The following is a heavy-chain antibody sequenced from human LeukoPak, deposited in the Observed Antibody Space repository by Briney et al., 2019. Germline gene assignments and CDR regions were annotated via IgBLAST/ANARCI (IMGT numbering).Heavy chain of an antibody. V-gene: IGHV1-8*02. Sequence: ASVKVSCKASGYTFTSYDINWVRQATGQGLEWMGWMNPNSGNTGYAQKFQGRVTMTRNTSISTAYMELSSLRSEDTAVYYCATTLGSGYSADFDYWGQGTLVTVSS. CDR3: ATTLGSGYSADFDY. D-gene: IGHD3-22*01. CDR2: MNPNSGNT. J-gene: IGHJ4*02. CDR1: GYTFTSYD.